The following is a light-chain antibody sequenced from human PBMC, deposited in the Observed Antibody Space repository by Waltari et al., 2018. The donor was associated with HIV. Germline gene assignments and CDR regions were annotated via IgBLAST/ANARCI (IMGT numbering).Light chain of an antibody. CDR3: QQRSNWPS. Sequence: SVLTQSPATLSLSPGESATLSCRASQGVSSYLAWYQPKPGQAPRLLIYDASNRATGIPARFSGSGSGTDFTLTISSLEPEDFAVYYCQQRSNWPSFGQGTKLEIK. CDR1: QGVSSY. J-gene: IGKJ2*03. CDR2: DAS. V-gene: IGKV3-11*01.